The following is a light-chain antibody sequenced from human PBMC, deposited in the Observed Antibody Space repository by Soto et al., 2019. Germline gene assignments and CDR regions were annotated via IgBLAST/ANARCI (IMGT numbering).Light chain of an antibody. CDR1: TRAVGSYRF. J-gene: IGLJ1*01. Sequence: QSALTQPASVSGSPGQSITIFCPGSTRAVGSYRFVSWYQHHPGKVPKLIIYEGGKRPSGVSNRFSGSEPGNTASLTISGLQAEDEADYYCGSSAPSRTFVFGTGTKVTVL. V-gene: IGLV2-23*01. CDR2: EGG. CDR3: GSSAPSRTFV.